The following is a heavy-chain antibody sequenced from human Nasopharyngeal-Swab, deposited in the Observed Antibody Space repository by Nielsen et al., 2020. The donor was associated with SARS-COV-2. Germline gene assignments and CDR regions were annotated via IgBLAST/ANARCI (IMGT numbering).Heavy chain of an antibody. Sequence: GGSLRLSCAASGFTFSSYWMSWVRQAPGKGLEWVANIKQDGSEKYYVDSVKGRFTISRDNSKNTLYLQMNSLRAEDTAVYYCAKGYDFWSGYYRPNYYYGMDVWGQGTTVTVSS. D-gene: IGHD3-3*01. J-gene: IGHJ6*02. V-gene: IGHV3-7*01. CDR2: IKQDGSEK. CDR1: GFTFSSYW. CDR3: AKGYDFWSGYYRPNYYYGMDV.